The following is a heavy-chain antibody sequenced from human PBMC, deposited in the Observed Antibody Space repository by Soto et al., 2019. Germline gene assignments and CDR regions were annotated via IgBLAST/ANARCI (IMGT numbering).Heavy chain of an antibody. D-gene: IGHD5-12*01. J-gene: IGHJ4*02. Sequence: ASVKVPCKASGYTFTSYYMHWVRQAPGQGLEWMGIINPSGGSTSYAQKFQGRVTMTRDTSTSTVYMELSSLRSEDTAVYYCARAYRGDGYFRDYWGQGTPVTVA. CDR3: ARAYRGDGYFRDY. CDR2: INPSGGST. CDR1: GYTFTSYY. V-gene: IGHV1-46*01.